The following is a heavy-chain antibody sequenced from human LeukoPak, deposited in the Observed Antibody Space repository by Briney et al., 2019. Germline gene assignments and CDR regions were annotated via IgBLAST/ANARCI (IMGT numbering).Heavy chain of an antibody. V-gene: IGHV3-30*02. Sequence: PGGSLRLSCEASGFHFNSYGMHWVRQAPGKGLEWVAFIRCDGINKYYGDSVKGRFTISRDSSKNTLYLDMNSLRPEDTAVYYCAKDYIVSSSPIYYFDYWGQGTLVTVSS. CDR3: AKDYIVSSSPIYYFDY. D-gene: IGHD6-6*01. CDR1: GFHFNSYG. J-gene: IGHJ4*02. CDR2: IRCDGINK.